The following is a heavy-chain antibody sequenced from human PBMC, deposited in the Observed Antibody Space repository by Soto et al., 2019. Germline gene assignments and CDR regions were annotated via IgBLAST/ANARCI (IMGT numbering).Heavy chain of an antibody. J-gene: IGHJ2*01. CDR2: IDPSDSYT. V-gene: IGHV5-10-1*01. CDR3: ARGIVGDEFLGLDL. Sequence: PGESLKISCKGSGYSFTRYWISWVREMPGKGLEWMGRIDPSDSYTNYSPSFQGHVTISADKSISTAYLQWSSLKASETAMLYCARGIVGDEFLGLDLWGRGTLVTVSS. CDR1: GYSFTRYW. D-gene: IGHD1-26*01.